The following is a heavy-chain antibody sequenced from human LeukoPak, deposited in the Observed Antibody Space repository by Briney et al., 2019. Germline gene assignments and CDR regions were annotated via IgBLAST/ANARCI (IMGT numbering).Heavy chain of an antibody. J-gene: IGHJ4*02. CDR2: INSDGSRT. D-gene: IGHD2-21*02. Sequence: GGSLRLSCAASGFTLSSYEMHWVRQAPGKGLVWVSRINSDGSRTGYADSVKGRFTISRDNAKNTLYLQMNSLRAVDTAIYYCARELPREVTLDYWGQGTLVTVSS. CDR3: ARELPREVTLDY. V-gene: IGHV3-74*01. CDR1: GFTLSSYE.